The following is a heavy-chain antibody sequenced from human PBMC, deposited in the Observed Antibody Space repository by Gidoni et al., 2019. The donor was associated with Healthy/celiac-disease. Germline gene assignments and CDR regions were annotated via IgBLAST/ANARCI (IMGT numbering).Heavy chain of an antibody. J-gene: IGHJ6*02. CDR1: GFTFSSHS. CDR3: ARDLKREQWLDDYYYYGMDV. Sequence: EVQLVESGGGLVKPGGSLRLSCAASGFTFSSHSMNWVRQAPGKGLEWVSSISSSSSYIYYADSVKGRFTISRDNAKNLLYLQMNSLRAEDTAVYYCARDLKREQWLDDYYYYGMDVWGQGTTVTVSS. D-gene: IGHD6-19*01. CDR2: ISSSSSYI. V-gene: IGHV3-21*01.